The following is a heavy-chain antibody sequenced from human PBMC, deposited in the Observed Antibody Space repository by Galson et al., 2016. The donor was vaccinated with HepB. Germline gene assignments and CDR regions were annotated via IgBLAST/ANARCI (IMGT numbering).Heavy chain of an antibody. CDR3: TKNNWFDP. J-gene: IGHJ5*02. CDR2: IEYRGLT. CDR1: GGSFSAHY. Sequence: SETLSLTCGVFGGSFSAHYWSWIRQPPGKGLEWIGEIEYRGLTNYNPSLKSRITISVDTSKNEFSLRLASVTAADTAVYYCTKNNWFDPWGQGTLVTVSS. V-gene: IGHV4-34*01.